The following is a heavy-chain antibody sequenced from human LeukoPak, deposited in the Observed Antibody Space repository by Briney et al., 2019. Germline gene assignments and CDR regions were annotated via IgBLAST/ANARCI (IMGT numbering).Heavy chain of an antibody. Sequence: GASVKDSCKASEGTFSSYAISWERQAPGQGLEWMGRIIPILGIANYAQKFQGRVTITADKSTSTAYMELSSLRSEDTAVYYCASRYCSSTSCYGDAFDIWGQGTMVTVSS. CDR2: IIPILGIA. CDR1: EGTFSSYA. J-gene: IGHJ3*02. CDR3: ASRYCSSTSCYGDAFDI. D-gene: IGHD2-2*01. V-gene: IGHV1-69*04.